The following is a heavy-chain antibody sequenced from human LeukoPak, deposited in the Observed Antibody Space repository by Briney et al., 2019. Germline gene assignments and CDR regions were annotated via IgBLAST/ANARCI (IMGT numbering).Heavy chain of an antibody. CDR2: MNPNSGNT. CDR1: GYTFTSYD. D-gene: IGHD2-21*02. J-gene: IGHJ4*02. CDR3: ARAGWRVTAPDY. Sequence: ASVKVSCRASGYTFTSYDINWVRQATGQGLEWMGWMNPNSGNTGYAQKFQGRVTMTRNTSISTAYMELSSLRSEDTAVYYCARAGWRVTAPDYWGQGTLVTVSS. V-gene: IGHV1-8*01.